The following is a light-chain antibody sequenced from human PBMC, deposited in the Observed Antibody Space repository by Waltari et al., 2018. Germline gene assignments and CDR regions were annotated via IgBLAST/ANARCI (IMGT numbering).Light chain of an antibody. CDR2: GAS. CDR1: QGIWNS. J-gene: IGKJ1*01. CDR3: LQYDSYPRT. Sequence: DIQMTQSPISLSSFVGARVTISCRASQGIWNSVHWFQQKPGKAPKALMYGASTLHSGVPSRFRGSGFGTDFTLTISGLQPEDFATYYCLQYDSYPRTFGQGTKVEIK. V-gene: IGKV1-16*01.